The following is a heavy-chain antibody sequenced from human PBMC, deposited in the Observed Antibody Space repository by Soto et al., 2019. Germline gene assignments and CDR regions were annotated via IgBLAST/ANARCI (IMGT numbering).Heavy chain of an antibody. Sequence: EVQLLESGGDLVQPGGSLRLSCSASGFTFSSYAMNWVRQAPGKGLEWVSALSGDGERTYYADSVRVRFSISRDNSNNKMYLQTNSLRTEDTAVYYYANDASNLLVVTGWFDPWGQGTLVTVSS. D-gene: IGHD2-21*02. V-gene: IGHV3-23*01. J-gene: IGHJ5*02. CDR2: LSGDGERT. CDR3: ANDASNLLVVTGWFDP. CDR1: GFTFSSYA.